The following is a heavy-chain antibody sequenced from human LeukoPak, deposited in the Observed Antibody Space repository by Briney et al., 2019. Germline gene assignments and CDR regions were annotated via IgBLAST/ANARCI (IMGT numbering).Heavy chain of an antibody. CDR2: IIPNFGTA. D-gene: IGHD2-2*01. CDR3: ARGLGYCSSTSCHYYYYYGMDV. Sequence: SVKVSCKASGGTFSSYAISWVRQAPGQGLEWMGGIIPNFGTANYAQKFQGRVTITADESTSTAYMELSSLRSEDTAVYYCARGLGYCSSTSCHYYYYYGMDVWGQGTTVTVSS. CDR1: GGTFSSYA. J-gene: IGHJ6*02. V-gene: IGHV1-69*13.